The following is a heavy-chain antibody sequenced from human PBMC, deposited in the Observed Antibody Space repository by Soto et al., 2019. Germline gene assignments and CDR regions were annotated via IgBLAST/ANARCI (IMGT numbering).Heavy chain of an antibody. Sequence: TGGSLRLSYAASGFTFGGYGMHWVRQAPGKGLEWVAVISYGGSNKYYADSVKGRFTISRDNSKNTLYLQMNNLRAEDTAVYYCAKDNCISTSCYRLYNWFDPWGQGTLVTGSS. V-gene: IGHV3-30*18. CDR2: ISYGGSNK. CDR3: AKDNCISTSCYRLYNWFDP. D-gene: IGHD2-2*01. CDR1: GFTFGGYG. J-gene: IGHJ5*02.